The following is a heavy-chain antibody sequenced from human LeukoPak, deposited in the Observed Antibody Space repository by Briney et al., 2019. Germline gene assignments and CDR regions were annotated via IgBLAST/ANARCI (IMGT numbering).Heavy chain of an antibody. J-gene: IGHJ5*02. CDR1: GFSFTNAW. D-gene: IGHD3-3*01. CDR3: ARGPTYYDFWSGEINWFDP. Sequence: GGSLRLSCEASGFSFTNAWMNWVRLAPGKGLEWVSYISSSSSTIYYADSVKGRFTISRDNAKNSLYLQMNSLRAEDTAVYYCARGPTYYDFWSGEINWFDPWGQGTLVTVSS. V-gene: IGHV3-48*04. CDR2: ISSSSSTI.